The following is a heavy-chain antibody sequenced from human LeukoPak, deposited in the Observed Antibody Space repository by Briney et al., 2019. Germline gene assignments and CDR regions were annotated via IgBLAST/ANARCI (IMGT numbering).Heavy chain of an antibody. CDR1: GFTFSSYW. J-gene: IGHJ4*02. CDR3: AKVEIRGCSSTSCYNQQFDY. V-gene: IGHV3-74*01. D-gene: IGHD2-2*02. Sequence: GGSLRLSCAASGFTFSSYWMHWVRQAPGKGLVWVSRINSDGSSANYADSVKGRFTISRDNAKNTLYLQMNNLRVEDTAVYYCAKVEIRGCSSTSCYNQQFDYWGQGTLVTVSS. CDR2: INSDGSSA.